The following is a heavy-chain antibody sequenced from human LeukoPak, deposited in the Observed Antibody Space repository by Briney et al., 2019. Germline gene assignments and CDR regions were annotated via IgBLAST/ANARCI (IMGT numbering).Heavy chain of an antibody. J-gene: IGHJ4*02. D-gene: IGHD6-13*01. CDR3: ARVGAAAGTMAGVYYFDY. V-gene: IGHV3-20*04. CDR1: GFTFDDYG. Sequence: GGSLRLSCAASGFTFDDYGMSWVRQAPGKGLEWVSGINWNGGSTGYADSEKGRFTISRDNAKNSLYLQMNSLRAEDTALYYCARVGAAAGTMAGVYYFDYWGQGTLVTVSS. CDR2: INWNGGST.